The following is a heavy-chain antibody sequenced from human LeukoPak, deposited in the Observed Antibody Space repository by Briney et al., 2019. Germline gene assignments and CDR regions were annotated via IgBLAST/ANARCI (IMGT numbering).Heavy chain of an antibody. CDR1: GFTVNDYY. V-gene: IGHV3-66*04. Sequence: GGSLRLSCAASGFTVNDYYMSWVRQAPGKGLEWVSIIYSGGITSYADSVKGRFTISRDNSKNTLYLQLNSLRAEDTAVYYCARPLMYYYGSETYFWFDPWGQGTLVTVSS. CDR2: IYSGGIT. CDR3: ARPLMYYYGSETYFWFDP. D-gene: IGHD3-10*01. J-gene: IGHJ5*02.